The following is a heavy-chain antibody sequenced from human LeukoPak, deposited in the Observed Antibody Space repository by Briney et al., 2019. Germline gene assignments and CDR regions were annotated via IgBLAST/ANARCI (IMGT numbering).Heavy chain of an antibody. CDR1: GGSFSGYY. Sequence: SETLSLTCAVYGGSFSGYYWSWIRQPPGKGLEWIGEINHSGSTNYNPSLKSRVTISVDTSKNQFPLKLSSVTAADTAVYYCARGGWYYFYWGQGTLVTVSS. J-gene: IGHJ4*02. D-gene: IGHD6-19*01. CDR2: INHSGST. CDR3: ARGGWYYFY. V-gene: IGHV4-34*01.